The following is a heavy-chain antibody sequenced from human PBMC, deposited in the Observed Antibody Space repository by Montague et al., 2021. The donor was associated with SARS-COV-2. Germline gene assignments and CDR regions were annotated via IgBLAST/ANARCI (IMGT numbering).Heavy chain of an antibody. V-gene: IGHV4-34*01. CDR1: GGSFSDYH. CDR2: INYGGST. CDR3: ATGAPGN. J-gene: IGHJ4*02. Sequence: SETLSLTCAVYGGSFSDYHWTWIRQSPGEGLEWIGQINYGGSTKYNPSLKSRATISIDTSKNQFSLKLTSVTAADTAVYYCATGAPGNWGQGTLVTVSS. D-gene: IGHD1-1*01.